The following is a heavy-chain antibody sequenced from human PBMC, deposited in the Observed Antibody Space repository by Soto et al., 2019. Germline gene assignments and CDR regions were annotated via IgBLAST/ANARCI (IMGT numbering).Heavy chain of an antibody. Sequence: QVQLVESGGGVVQPGGSLRLSCAASAFTFSYHGMHWVRQAPGKGLEWVSLISYDGSNEYYADSVKGRFTISRDNSTNTLYLQMNSLRAADTAMYYCAKERVSGSPYYYYGMDVWGQGTTVTVSS. CDR1: AFTFSYHG. J-gene: IGHJ6*02. CDR2: ISYDGSNE. CDR3: AKERVSGSPYYYYGMDV. V-gene: IGHV3-30*18. D-gene: IGHD1-26*01.